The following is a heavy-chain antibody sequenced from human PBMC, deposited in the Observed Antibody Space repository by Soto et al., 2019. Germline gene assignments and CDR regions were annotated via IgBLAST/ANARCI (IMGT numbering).Heavy chain of an antibody. CDR1: GFTFSSYG. Sequence: LRLSCAASGFTFSSYGMHWVRQAPGKGLEWVAVISYDGSNKYYADSVKGRFTISRDNSKNTLYLQMNSLRAEDTAVYYCAKAPRTAMVTIDYWGQGTLVTVSS. J-gene: IGHJ4*02. CDR2: ISYDGSNK. D-gene: IGHD5-18*01. CDR3: AKAPRTAMVTIDY. V-gene: IGHV3-30*18.